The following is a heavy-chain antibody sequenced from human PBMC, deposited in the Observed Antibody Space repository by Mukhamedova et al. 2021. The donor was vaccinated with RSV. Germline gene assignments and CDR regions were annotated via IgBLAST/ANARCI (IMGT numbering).Heavy chain of an antibody. V-gene: IGHV3-30-3*01. CDR2: GSSG. CDR3: VTDTPFGRDDLDI. J-gene: IGHJ3*02. Sequence: GSSGINAEYMGGRFNISRDNSKNTLYLQMDSLRSEDTAVYYCVTDTPFGRDDLDIWGQGTMVTVTS. D-gene: IGHD3-10*01.